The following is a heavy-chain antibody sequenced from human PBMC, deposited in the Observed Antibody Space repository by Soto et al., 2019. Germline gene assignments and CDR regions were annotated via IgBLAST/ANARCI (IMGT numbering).Heavy chain of an antibody. J-gene: IGHJ4*02. D-gene: IGHD3-10*01. CDR3: TTQQFGAGRVGVHY. CDR1: GGTSTIYT. Sequence: QVQLVQSGAEVKRPGSSLKVSCETSGGTSTIYTITWVRQAPGQGLQWMGRIVPTLRITNYAQEFQGRLTITADTSTRTVHMELSSLTSEDAAVYYCTTQQFGAGRVGVHYWGQGTLVTVSS. CDR2: IVPTLRIT. V-gene: IGHV1-69*02.